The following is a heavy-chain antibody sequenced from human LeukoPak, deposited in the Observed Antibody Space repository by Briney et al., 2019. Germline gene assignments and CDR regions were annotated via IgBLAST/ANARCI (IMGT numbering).Heavy chain of an antibody. D-gene: IGHD5-12*01. CDR1: GFTVSSNY. CDR3: ARGRGYRDYDRPLDY. V-gene: IGHV3-53*01. J-gene: IGHJ4*02. Sequence: AGESLRLSCAASGFTVSSNYMNWVRQAPGKGLEWVSVITSGGNTYYADSVKGRFTTSRDNSRNTLYVQMNSLRAEDTAIYYCARGRGYRDYDRPLDYWGQGNPGHRLL. CDR2: ITSGGNT.